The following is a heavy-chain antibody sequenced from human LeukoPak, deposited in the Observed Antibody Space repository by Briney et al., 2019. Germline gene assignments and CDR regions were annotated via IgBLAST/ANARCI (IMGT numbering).Heavy chain of an antibody. V-gene: IGHV5-51*01. J-gene: IGHJ4*02. CDR2: IYIGDSDA. Sequence: GDSLKISCSGSGYTFATSWLGWVRQVPGKGLEWVGVIYIGDSDARYSPSFRGQVTFSVDRSLTTAFLQWSSLKASDTAIYYCARRRDSYSGFDFWGQGTLVTVSS. CDR3: ARRRDSYSGFDF. CDR1: GYTFATSW. D-gene: IGHD3-22*01.